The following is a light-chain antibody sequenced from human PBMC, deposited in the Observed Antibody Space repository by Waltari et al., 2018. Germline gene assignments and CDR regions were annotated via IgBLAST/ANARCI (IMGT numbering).Light chain of an antibody. CDR3: SANSGTKNRVL. V-gene: IGLV2-14*03. J-gene: IGLJ2*01. CDR1: SSDIDTYNY. Sequence: SALTQPASVSGSPGQSITISCTATSSDIDTYNYGAWYQQHPAKAPKLIIYGVTNRASGVCGRISGSGSGRTASLTISGVQAEGEADYYCSANSGTKNRVLFGGGTKVTVL. CDR2: GVT.